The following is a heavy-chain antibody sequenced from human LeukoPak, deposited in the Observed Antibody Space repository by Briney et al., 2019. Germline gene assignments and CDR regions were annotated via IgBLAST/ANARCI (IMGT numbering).Heavy chain of an antibody. V-gene: IGHV4-39*01. J-gene: IGHJ4*02. CDR3: ARHYGP. Sequence: SETLSLTCTVSGGSISGSSYYWRWIRQPPGKGLEWIGSIYYSGSTYYNPSLKSRVTISVDTSKNQFSLKLNSVTATDTAVYYSARHYGPWGQGTLVTVSS. CDR1: GGSISGSSYY. CDR2: IYYSGST. D-gene: IGHD3-10*01.